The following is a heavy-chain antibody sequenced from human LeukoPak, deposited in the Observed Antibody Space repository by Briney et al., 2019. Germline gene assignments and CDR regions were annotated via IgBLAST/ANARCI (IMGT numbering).Heavy chain of an antibody. D-gene: IGHD5-18*01. CDR3: ARTRGYSYGYGRYYYGMDV. V-gene: IGHV4-59*01. CDR2: IYYSGST. J-gene: IGHJ6*02. Sequence: SETLSLTCAVYGGSFSGYYWSWIRQPPGKGLEWIGYIYYSGSTNYNPSLKSRVTISVDTSKNQFSLKLSSVTAADTAVYYCARTRGYSYGYGRYYYGMDVWGQGTTVTVSS. CDR1: GGSFSGYY.